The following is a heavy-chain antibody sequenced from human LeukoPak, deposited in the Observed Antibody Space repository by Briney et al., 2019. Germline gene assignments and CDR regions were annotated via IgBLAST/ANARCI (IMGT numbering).Heavy chain of an antibody. Sequence: PSETLFPTCTVSGGSLSNYYWSWIRQPPGKGLEWIGYIYYSGSINYNPSLKSRVTISVDMSKNQFSLQLSSVTTADTAVYYCARQSRDGDYIAKLFDYWGQGTLVTVSS. V-gene: IGHV4-59*08. CDR3: ARQSRDGDYIAKLFDY. CDR1: GGSLSNYY. J-gene: IGHJ4*02. CDR2: IYYSGSI. D-gene: IGHD4-17*01.